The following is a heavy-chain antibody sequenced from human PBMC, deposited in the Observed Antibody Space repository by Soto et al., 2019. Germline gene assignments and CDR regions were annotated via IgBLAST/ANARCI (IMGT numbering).Heavy chain of an antibody. CDR2: IKSEIDGGTT. CDR1: RVTFGDAW. D-gene: IGHD3-22*01. Sequence: GGSLRLAWAASRVTFGDAWVGWVRQAPGKGLEGGDSIKSEIDGGTTDYAAIVKGRFTISRDDSENTLYLQMNSAKNEDTDVYYCTTGLSNGYYNFDFWGQGTLVTVSS. J-gene: IGHJ4*02. CDR3: TTGLSNGYYNFDF. V-gene: IGHV3-15*01.